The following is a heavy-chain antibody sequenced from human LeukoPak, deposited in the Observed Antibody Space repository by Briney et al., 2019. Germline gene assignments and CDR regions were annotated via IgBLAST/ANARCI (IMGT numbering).Heavy chain of an antibody. CDR3: ARVIVAFWYFDL. J-gene: IGHJ2*01. CDR2: IYHSGST. D-gene: IGHD3-22*01. CDR1: GYSISSGYY. V-gene: IGHV4-38-2*02. Sequence: SETLSLTCTVSGYSISSGYYWGWIRQPPGKGLEWIGYIYHSGSTYYNPSLKSRVTISVDRSKNQFSLKLSSVTAADTAVYYCARVIVAFWYFDLWGRGTLVTVSS.